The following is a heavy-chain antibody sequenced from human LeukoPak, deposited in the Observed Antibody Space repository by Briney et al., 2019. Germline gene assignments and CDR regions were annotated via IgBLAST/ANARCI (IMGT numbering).Heavy chain of an antibody. CDR2: IYYSGST. D-gene: IGHD3-22*01. Sequence: PSETLSLTCTVSGGSISSSSYYWGWIRQPPGKGLEWIGSIYYSGSTYYNPSLKSRVTISVDTSKNQFSLKLSSVTAADTAVYYCARVSPRRVPPTYSYDRRNYFDYWGQGTLVTVSS. CDR3: ARVSPRRVPPTYSYDRRNYFDY. CDR1: GGSISSSSYY. V-gene: IGHV4-39*01. J-gene: IGHJ4*02.